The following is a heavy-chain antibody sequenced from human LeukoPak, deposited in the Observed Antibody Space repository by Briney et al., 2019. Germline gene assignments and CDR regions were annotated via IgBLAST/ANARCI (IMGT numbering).Heavy chain of an antibody. CDR2: MNPNSGNT. J-gene: IGHJ5*02. CDR3: ARGPAKRGTAMVDWFDP. V-gene: IGHV1-8*01. CDR1: GYTFTSYD. Sequence: ASVKVSCKASGYTFTSYDINWVRQATGQGLEWMGWMNPNSGNTGYAQKFQDRVTMTRNTSISTAYMELSSLRSEDTAVYYCARGPAKRGTAMVDWFDPWGQGTLVTVSS. D-gene: IGHD5-18*01.